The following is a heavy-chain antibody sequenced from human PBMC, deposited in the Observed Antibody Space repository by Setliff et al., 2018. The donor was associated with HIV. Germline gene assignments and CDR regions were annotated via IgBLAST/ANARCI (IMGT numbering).Heavy chain of an antibody. V-gene: IGHV1-69*10. D-gene: IGHD3-22*01. J-gene: IGHJ1*01. CDR2: IIPILGIA. CDR3: ARAGYSYDSSGYYEAEYFQH. CDR1: GGTFSSYA. Sequence: SVKVSCKASGGTFSSYAISWVRQAPGQGLEWMGGIIPILGIANYAQKFQGRVTITADKSTSTAYMELSSLRSEDTAVYYCARAGYSYDSSGYYEAEYFQHWGQGTPVTVSS.